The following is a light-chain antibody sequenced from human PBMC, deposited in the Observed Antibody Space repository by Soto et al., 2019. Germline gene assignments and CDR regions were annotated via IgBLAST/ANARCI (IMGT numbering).Light chain of an antibody. CDR3: QQYNNRPQLT. CDR2: GAS. Sequence: EIVMTQSPATLSVSPGERAALSCRASQSVSSNLAWYQQKPGQAPRLLIYGASTRATGIPARFSGSGSGTGFTLTISSLQSEDFAVYYCQQYNNRPQLTFGGGTKVEIK. V-gene: IGKV3-15*01. CDR1: QSVSSN. J-gene: IGKJ4*01.